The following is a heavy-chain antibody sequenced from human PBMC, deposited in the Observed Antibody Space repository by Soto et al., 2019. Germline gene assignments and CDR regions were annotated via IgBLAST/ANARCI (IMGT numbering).Heavy chain of an antibody. CDR3: ARVGYYDSSGYFDY. CDR1: GGSISSGDYY. CDR2: IYYSGST. D-gene: IGHD3-22*01. V-gene: IGHV4-30-4*02. Sequence: PSDTLSLTCTVSGGSISSGDYYWSWIRQPPGKGLEWIGYIYYSGSTYYNPSLKSRVTISVDTSKNQFSLKLSSVTAADTAVYYCARVGYYDSSGYFDYWGQGTLVTVS. J-gene: IGHJ4*02.